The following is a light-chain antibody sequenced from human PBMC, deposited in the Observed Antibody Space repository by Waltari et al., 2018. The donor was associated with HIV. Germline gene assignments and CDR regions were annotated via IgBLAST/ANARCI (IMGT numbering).Light chain of an antibody. J-gene: IGKJ5*01. CDR2: LGS. V-gene: IGKV2-28*01. Sequence: DIVMTQSPLSLPVSPGEPASISCRSSQSLLYSNGYNYLHWYLQERGQSPQLLIYLGSNRASGNPDRCSGSRSGTDLTLKISRVEAEDVGVEDCMHSLRSPQITFGQGTRLEIK. CDR1: QSLLYSNGYNY. CDR3: MHSLRSPQIT.